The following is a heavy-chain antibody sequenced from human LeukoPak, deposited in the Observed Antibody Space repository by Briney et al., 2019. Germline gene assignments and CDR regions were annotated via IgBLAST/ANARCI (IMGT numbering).Heavy chain of an antibody. Sequence: GGSLRLSCTSSGFTFSSHGIHWVRQAPGKGLEWVAGIWYDGNKKYSADSVKGRFSISRDNSKNTLYLQMNSLRAEDTAVYYCARERNYYDTSGCYFSEVPFDYWGQGTLVTVSS. V-gene: IGHV3-33*01. CDR3: ARERNYYDTSGCYFSEVPFDY. CDR2: IWYDGNKK. D-gene: IGHD3-22*01. J-gene: IGHJ4*02. CDR1: GFTFSSHG.